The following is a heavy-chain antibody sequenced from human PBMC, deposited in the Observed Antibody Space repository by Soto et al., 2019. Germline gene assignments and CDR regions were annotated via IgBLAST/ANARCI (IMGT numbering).Heavy chain of an antibody. J-gene: IGHJ4*02. V-gene: IGHV4-39*01. D-gene: IGHD4-17*01. CDR3: ARHTPPTVTFFDY. Sequence: QLQLQESGPGLVKPSETLSLTCTVSGGSISSSSYYWGWIRQPPGKGLEWIGSIYYSGSTYYNPSLKSRVTISVDTSKNQFSLKLSSVTAADTAVYYCARHTPPTVTFFDYWGQGTLVTVSS. CDR2: IYYSGST. CDR1: GGSISSSSYY.